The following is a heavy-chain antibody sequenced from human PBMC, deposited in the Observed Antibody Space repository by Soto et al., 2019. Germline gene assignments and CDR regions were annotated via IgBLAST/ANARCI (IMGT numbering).Heavy chain of an antibody. Sequence: EVQLLESGGGLVRPGESLRLSCAASGFTFGNYFMNWVRQAPGKGLEWVSDISSNGGRTHYADSVRGRFTISRDNSRNTLYLQMSSLRAEDTALYYCAKDLPWYGMDVWGQGTTVTVSS. CDR2: ISSNGGRT. V-gene: IGHV3-23*01. CDR3: AKDLPWYGMDV. CDR1: GFTFGNYF. J-gene: IGHJ6*02.